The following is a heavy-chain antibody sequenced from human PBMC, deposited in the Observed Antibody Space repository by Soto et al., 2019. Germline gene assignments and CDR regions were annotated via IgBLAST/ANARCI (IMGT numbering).Heavy chain of an antibody. Sequence: QVQLVQSGAEVKKPGASVKVSCKASGYTFSSYFIIWVRQAPGQGLEWMGWISAYNGNTNYAQNLQGVVTMPTLTSASTAYMELRRLRCADTAVYYCARDLTPVDYWGQGTLVSVSS. V-gene: IGHV1-18*01. CDR2: ISAYNGNT. CDR3: ARDLTPVDY. CDR1: GYTFSSYF. J-gene: IGHJ4*02.